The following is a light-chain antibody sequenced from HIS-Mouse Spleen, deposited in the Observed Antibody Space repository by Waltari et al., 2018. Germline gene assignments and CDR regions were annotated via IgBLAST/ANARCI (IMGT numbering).Light chain of an antibody. CDR1: SIDVGGYNY. V-gene: IGLV2-11*01. J-gene: IGLJ2*01. CDR3: CSYAGSYTVV. CDR2: YVS. Sequence: QSALTQPRSVSGSPGQSVTIPCPGTSIDVGGYNYVPWYQQHPGKTPKLLIYYVSKRPSGVPDRFSGSKSGNTASLTISGLQAEDEADYYCCSYAGSYTVVFGGGTKLTVL.